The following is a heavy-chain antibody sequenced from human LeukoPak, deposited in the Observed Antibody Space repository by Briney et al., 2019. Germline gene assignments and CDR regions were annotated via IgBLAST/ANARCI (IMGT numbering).Heavy chain of an antibody. CDR3: AKRFEYSSGWVDY. CDR2: ISGSSSSSDGGAK. Sequence: GGSLRLSCTASGFTFSIYSMNWVRQAPGRGLEWVSYISGSSSSSDGGAKQYADSVKGRFTISRDNDKNSLYLQMNSLRDEDTAVYYCAKRFEYSSGWVDYWGQGTLVTVSS. CDR1: GFTFSIYS. V-gene: IGHV3-48*02. J-gene: IGHJ4*02. D-gene: IGHD6-19*01.